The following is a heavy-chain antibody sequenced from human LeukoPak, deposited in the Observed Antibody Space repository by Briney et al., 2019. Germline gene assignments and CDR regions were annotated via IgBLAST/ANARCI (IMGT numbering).Heavy chain of an antibody. CDR2: LSASGGSS. CDR1: GFTFSSFS. CDR3: AKSHERASRFYFDY. J-gene: IGHJ4*02. V-gene: IGHV3-23*01. D-gene: IGHD1-26*01. Sequence: GGSLRLSCSASGFTFSSFSMSWVRQAPGKGLEWVSALSASGGSSYYAASMKGRFTISRDNSKNTLYLQLNSLTAEDTAVYYCAKSHERASRFYFDYWGQGTLVTVSS.